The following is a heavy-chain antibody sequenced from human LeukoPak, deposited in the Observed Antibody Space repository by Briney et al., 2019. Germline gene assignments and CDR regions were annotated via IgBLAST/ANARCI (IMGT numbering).Heavy chain of an antibody. CDR3: ASAAEPYYYYYGMDV. Sequence: GESLKIYCKGSGYSFTSYWIGWVRQMRGKGLEWMGIIYPGDSDTRYSPSFQGQVTISADKSISTAYLQWSSLKASDTAMYYCASAAEPYYYYYGMDVWGQGTTVTVSS. D-gene: IGHD6-25*01. J-gene: IGHJ6*02. CDR2: IYPGDSDT. V-gene: IGHV5-51*01. CDR1: GYSFTSYW.